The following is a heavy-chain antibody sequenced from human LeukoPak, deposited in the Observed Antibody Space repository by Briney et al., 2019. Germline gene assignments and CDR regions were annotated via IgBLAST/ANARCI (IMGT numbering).Heavy chain of an antibody. J-gene: IGHJ6*03. CDR1: GFSFRTYW. D-gene: IGHD3-10*01. CDR2: INSDGGRT. CDR3: ARDEEGDYYHYYMDV. V-gene: IGHV3-74*03. Sequence: GGSLRLSCVASGFSFRTYWMHWVRQVPGKGLVWVARINSDGGRTTYADSVKGRFTISRDNAKNTLFLQMNSLRAEDTALYYFARDEEGDYYHYYMDVWGKGTTVTVSS.